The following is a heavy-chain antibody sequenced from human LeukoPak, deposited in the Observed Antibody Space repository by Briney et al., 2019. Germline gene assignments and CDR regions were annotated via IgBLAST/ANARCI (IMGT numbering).Heavy chain of an antibody. V-gene: IGHV1-69*04. D-gene: IGHD3-3*01. J-gene: IGHJ4*02. CDR3: ASRAKQITIFGVVIDDY. CDR2: IIPILGIA. Sequence: SVKVSCKASGGTFSSYAISWVRQAPGQGLEWMGRIIPILGIANYAQKFQGRVTMTRDTSTSTVYMELSSLRSEDTAVYYCASRAKQITIFGVVIDDYWGQGTLVTVSS. CDR1: GGTFSSYA.